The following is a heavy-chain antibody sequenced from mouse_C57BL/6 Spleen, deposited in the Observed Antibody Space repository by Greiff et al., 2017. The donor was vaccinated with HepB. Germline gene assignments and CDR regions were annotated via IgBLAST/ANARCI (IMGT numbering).Heavy chain of an antibody. J-gene: IGHJ2*01. V-gene: IGHV2-5*01. D-gene: IGHD4-1*01. CDR2: IWRGGST. Sequence: VQLQQSGPGLVQPSQRLSITCTVSGFSLTSYGVHWVRQSPGKGLEWLGVIWRGGSTDYNAAFMSRLSITKDNSKSQVFFKMNSLQADDTAIYYCAKESWDGDVPFDYWGQGTTLTVSS. CDR3: AKESWDGDVPFDY. CDR1: GFSLTSYG.